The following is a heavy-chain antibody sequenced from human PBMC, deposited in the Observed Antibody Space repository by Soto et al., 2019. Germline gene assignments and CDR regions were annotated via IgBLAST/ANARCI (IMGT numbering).Heavy chain of an antibody. V-gene: IGHV3-74*01. CDR2: INSDGSST. J-gene: IGHJ5*02. Sequence: QPGGSLRLSCAASGFTFSSYWMHWVRQAPGKGLVWVSRINSDGSSTSYADSVKGRFTISRDNAKNTLYLQMNSLRAEDTAVYYCARVQLKRGYYDFWSGSENWFDPWGQGTLVTVYS. CDR3: ARVQLKRGYYDFWSGSENWFDP. CDR1: GFTFSSYW. D-gene: IGHD3-3*01.